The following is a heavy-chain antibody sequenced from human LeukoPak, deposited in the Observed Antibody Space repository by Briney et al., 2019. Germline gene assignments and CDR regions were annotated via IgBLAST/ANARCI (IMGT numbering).Heavy chain of an antibody. Sequence: GGSLRLSCAASGRTFTEHYMHWIRQAPGKGLEWVSFIGGTAGNTYYADSVKGRFTISRDNAKNSLYLQMNSLRAEDTAVYYCAREWSAFDIXGQGTMVTVSS. D-gene: IGHD2-8*01. V-gene: IGHV3-11*04. CDR3: AREWSAFDI. J-gene: IGHJ3*02. CDR1: GRTFTEHY. CDR2: IGGTAGNT.